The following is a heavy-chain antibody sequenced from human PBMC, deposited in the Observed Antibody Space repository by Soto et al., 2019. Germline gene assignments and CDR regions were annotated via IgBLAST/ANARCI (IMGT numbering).Heavy chain of an antibody. V-gene: IGHV3-21*01. J-gene: IGHJ4*02. CDR2: ISSSSSYI. CDR3: ARDGRITIFGVVIIPLDY. D-gene: IGHD3-3*01. Sequence: ESGGGLVKPGGSLRLSCAASGFTFSSYSMNWVRQAPGKGLEWVSSISSSSSYIYYADSVKGRFTISRDNAKNSLYLQMNSLRAEDTAVYYCARDGRITIFGVVIIPLDYWGQGTLVTVSS. CDR1: GFTFSSYS.